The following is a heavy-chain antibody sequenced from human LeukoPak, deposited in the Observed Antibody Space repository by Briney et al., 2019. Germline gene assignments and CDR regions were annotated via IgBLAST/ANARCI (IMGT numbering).Heavy chain of an antibody. CDR3: ARVVAVAGKRSDY. Sequence: ASETLSLTCAVYGGSFSGYYWSWIRQPPGKGLEWIGEINHSGSTNYNPSLKSRVTISVDTSKNQFSLKLSSVTAADTAVYYCARVVAVAGKRSDYWGQGTLVTVSS. J-gene: IGHJ4*02. CDR2: INHSGST. CDR1: GGSFSGYY. V-gene: IGHV4-34*01. D-gene: IGHD6-19*01.